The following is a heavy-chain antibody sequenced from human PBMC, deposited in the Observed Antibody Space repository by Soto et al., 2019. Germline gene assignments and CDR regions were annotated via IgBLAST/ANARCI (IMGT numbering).Heavy chain of an antibody. J-gene: IGHJ6*02. V-gene: IGHV3-33*08. D-gene: IGHD6-13*01. CDR2: ICYDGSTK. CDR3: ANHCSSSWQDYYYYGMDV. CDR1: GFTFSSYG. Sequence: QPGGSLRLSCAASGFTFSSYGMHWVRQAPGKGLEWVADICYDGSTKYYADSVKGRFTISRDNSKNSLYLQMNSLRDEDTAVYYCANHCSSSWQDYYYYGMDVWGQGTTVTVSS.